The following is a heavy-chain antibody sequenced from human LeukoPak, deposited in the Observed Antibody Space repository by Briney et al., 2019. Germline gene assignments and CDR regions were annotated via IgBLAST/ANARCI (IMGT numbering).Heavy chain of an antibody. D-gene: IGHD3-9*01. CDR1: GFIFSNYA. CDR3: AEDSQSLNGYYTVGNFDF. Sequence: GGSLRLSCAASGFIFSNYAMHWVRQAPGKGLEWVTVTSYDGNTKHYADSVKGRFTISRDNSKNTLWLQMNSLRPEDSAVYFCAEDSQSLNGYYTVGNFDFWGQGTLVTVSS. CDR2: TSYDGNTK. V-gene: IGHV3-30*04. J-gene: IGHJ4*02.